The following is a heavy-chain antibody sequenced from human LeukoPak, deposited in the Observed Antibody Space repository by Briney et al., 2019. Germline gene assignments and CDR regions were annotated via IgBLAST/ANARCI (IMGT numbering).Heavy chain of an antibody. CDR2: IYYSGST. J-gene: IGHJ6*03. D-gene: IGHD2-2*02. V-gene: IGHV4-59*01. CDR1: GGSISSYY. Sequence: PSETLSLTCTVSGGSISSYYWSWIRQPPGKGLEWSGYIYYSGSTNYNPSLKSRVTISVDTSKNQFSLKLSSVTAADTAVYYCARTHLVYCSSTSCYTYYYYYYYMDVWGKGTTVTVSS. CDR3: ARTHLVYCSSTSCYTYYYYYYYMDV.